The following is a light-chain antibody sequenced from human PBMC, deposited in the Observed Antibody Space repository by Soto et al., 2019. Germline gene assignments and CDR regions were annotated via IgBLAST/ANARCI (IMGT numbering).Light chain of an antibody. J-gene: IGKJ2*01. CDR2: GAS. V-gene: IGKV3-20*01. Sequence: EIVLTQSPGTLSLSPGERATLSCRASQSVSSSYLAWYQQKPGQAPRLLIYGASSRATGIPDRFSGSGSGTDFTLTISRLEPEVFAVYYCHQYGSSPYTFGQGTKLEIK. CDR3: HQYGSSPYT. CDR1: QSVSSSY.